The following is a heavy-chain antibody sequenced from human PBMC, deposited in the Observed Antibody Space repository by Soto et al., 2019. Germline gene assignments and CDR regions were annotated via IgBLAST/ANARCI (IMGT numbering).Heavy chain of an antibody. V-gene: IGHV1-18*01. CDR1: GYTFTSYG. J-gene: IGHJ3*02. CDR3: ARRGQEHDAFDI. CDR2: ISAYNGNT. Sequence: ASVKVSCKASGYTFTSYGISWVRQAPGQGLEWMGWISAYNGNTNYAQKLQGRVTMTTDTSTSTAYMELRSRGSDDTAVYYCARRGQEHDAFDIWGQGTMVTVSS.